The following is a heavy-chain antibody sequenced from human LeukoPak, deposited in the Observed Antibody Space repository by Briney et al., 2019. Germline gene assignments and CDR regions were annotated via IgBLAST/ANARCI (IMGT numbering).Heavy chain of an antibody. CDR1: GYTFTSYG. D-gene: IGHD2-2*01. CDR3: AREFPGLLPTAPRGYYFDY. Sequence: VASVKVSCKASGYTFTSYGISWVRQAPGQGLEWMGWISTYNGNTNFVQKLQGRVTITTDTSTSTAYMELRSLRSDDTAVYYCAREFPGLLPTAPRGYYFDYWGQGTLVTVSS. J-gene: IGHJ4*02. CDR2: ISTYNGNT. V-gene: IGHV1-18*01.